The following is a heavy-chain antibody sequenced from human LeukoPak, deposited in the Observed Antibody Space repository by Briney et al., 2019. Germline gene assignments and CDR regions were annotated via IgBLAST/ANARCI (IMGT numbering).Heavy chain of an antibody. CDR1: GFTFSRYW. CDR3: ARHYGP. Sequence: MTGGSLRLSCAASGFTFSRYWMTWVRQAPGKGLEWIGSIYDSGSTYYNPSLKSRVTISVDTSKNQFSLKLNSVTAADTAVYYCARHYGPWGQGTLVTVSS. V-gene: IGHV4-39*01. J-gene: IGHJ5*02. D-gene: IGHD3-10*01. CDR2: IYDSGST.